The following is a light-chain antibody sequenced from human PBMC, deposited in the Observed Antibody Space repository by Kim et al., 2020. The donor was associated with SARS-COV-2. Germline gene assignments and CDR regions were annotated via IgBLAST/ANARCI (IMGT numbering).Light chain of an antibody. V-gene: IGKV1-12*01. CDR2: AAS. CDR3: QQDNSFPIT. J-gene: IGKJ5*01. CDR1: QGISSW. Sequence: DIRMTQSPSSVSASVGDRVTITCRASQGISSWLVWYQQKPGKAPKLLIYAASSLQSGVPSRFSGSGSGTDFTLTISSLQPEDFATYYCQQDNSFPITFGQGTRLEIK.